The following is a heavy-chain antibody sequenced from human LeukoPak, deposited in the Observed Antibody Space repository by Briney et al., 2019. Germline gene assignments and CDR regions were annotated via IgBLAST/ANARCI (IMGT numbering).Heavy chain of an antibody. CDR3: ARCVRGSSIKAYYYYYYMDV. CDR2: ISAYNGNT. D-gene: IGHD2-2*01. Sequence: GASVKVSCKASGYTFTSYGISWVRQAPGQGLEWMGWISAYNGNTNYAQKLQGRVTMTTDTSTSTAYMELRSLRSDDTAVYYCARCVRGSSIKAYYYYYYMDVWGKGTTVTVSS. CDR1: GYTFTSYG. V-gene: IGHV1-18*01. J-gene: IGHJ6*03.